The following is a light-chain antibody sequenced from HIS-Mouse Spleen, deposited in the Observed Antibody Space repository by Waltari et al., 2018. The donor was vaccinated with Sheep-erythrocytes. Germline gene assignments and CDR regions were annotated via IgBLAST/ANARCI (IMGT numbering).Light chain of an antibody. CDR1: QSISSW. V-gene: IGKV1-5*03. J-gene: IGKJ3*01. Sequence: DIQMTQSPSTLSASVGDRVTITCRASQSISSWLAWYQQKPGKAPKLLIYKASSLESGVPSRFSGSGSVTEFTLTISSLQPDDFATYYCQQSYSTPQFTFGPGTKVDIK. CDR3: QQSYSTPQFT. CDR2: KAS.